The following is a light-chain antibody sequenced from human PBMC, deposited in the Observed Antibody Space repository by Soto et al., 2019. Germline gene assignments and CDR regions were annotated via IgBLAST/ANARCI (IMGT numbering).Light chain of an antibody. V-gene: IGKV1-33*01. Sequence: DIQMTQSPSSLSASVGDRVTITCQASQDISNYLNWYQQKPGKAPKLLIYDASNLETGVPSRFSGSGSGTDFTLTISGLQPDDFTTYYCQQYTSYSRAFGQGTKV. CDR1: QDISNY. CDR3: QQYTSYSRA. CDR2: DAS. J-gene: IGKJ1*01.